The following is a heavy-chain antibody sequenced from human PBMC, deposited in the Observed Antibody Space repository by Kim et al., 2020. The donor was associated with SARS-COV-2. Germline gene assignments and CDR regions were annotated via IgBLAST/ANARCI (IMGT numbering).Heavy chain of an antibody. J-gene: IGHJ4*02. CDR2: IIPNSGVT. Sequence: ASVKVSCKASGYTFTGYHMHWVRQAPGQGLEWMGRIIPNSGVTNYGQKFQGRVTMSRDTSISTVYMELSRLESDDTAVYYCTRGASSGNDATEFDYWGQGTLVTVSS. D-gene: IGHD5-12*01. CDR3: TRGASSGNDATEFDY. V-gene: IGHV1-2*06. CDR1: GYTFTGYH.